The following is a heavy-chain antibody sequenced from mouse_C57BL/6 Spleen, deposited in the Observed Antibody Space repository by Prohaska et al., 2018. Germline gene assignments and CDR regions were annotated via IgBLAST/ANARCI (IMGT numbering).Heavy chain of an antibody. J-gene: IGHJ1*03. CDR1: GFTFSGFW. D-gene: IGHD2-1*01. Sequence: EVQLLETGGGLVQPGGSRGLSCEGSGFTFSGFWMSWVRQTPGKTLDCIGDINYDGSAINYATSIKDRVTIFRDNDKSTLYLQMSNVRSEDTATYFCMRYGNYWYFDVWGTGTTVTVSS. CDR3: MRYGNYWYFDV. CDR2: INYDGSAI. V-gene: IGHV11-2*01.